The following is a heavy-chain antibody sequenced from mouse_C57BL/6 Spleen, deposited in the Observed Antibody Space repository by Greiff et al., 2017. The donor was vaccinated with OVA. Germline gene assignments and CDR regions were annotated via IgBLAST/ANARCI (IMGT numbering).Heavy chain of an antibody. CDR2: IHPNSGST. J-gene: IGHJ1*03. CDR3: ARVYGSSYFDV. V-gene: IGHV1-64*01. D-gene: IGHD1-1*01. Sequence: VQLQQPGAELVKPGASVKLSCKASGYTFTSYWMHWVKQRPGQGLEWIGMIHPNSGSTNYNAKFKSKATLTVDKSSSTAYMQLSSLTSEDSAVYYCARVYGSSYFDVWGTGTTLTVSS. CDR1: GYTFTSYW.